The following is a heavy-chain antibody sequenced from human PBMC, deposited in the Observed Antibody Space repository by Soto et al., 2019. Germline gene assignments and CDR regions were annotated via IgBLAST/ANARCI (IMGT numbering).Heavy chain of an antibody. V-gene: IGHV3-21*06. CDR2: LSSSSTYI. CDR1: GFTFSSYT. D-gene: IGHD6-19*01. Sequence: DVQLVESGGGLVQPGGSLRLSCTASGFTFSSYTINWVRQAPGKGLEWVSSLSSSSTYIYYADSMKGRFTISRDNANRSLYLQMNSLRAEDTAVYYCAWGRGGWLDYWGQGTLVTVSS. J-gene: IGHJ4*02. CDR3: AWGRGGWLDY.